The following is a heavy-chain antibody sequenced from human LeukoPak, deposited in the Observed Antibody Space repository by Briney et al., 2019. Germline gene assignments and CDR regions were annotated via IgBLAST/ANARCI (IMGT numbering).Heavy chain of an antibody. V-gene: IGHV1-2*02. CDR1: GYTFTVYF. CDR3: ARELNYDSSGYYFDY. J-gene: IGHJ4*02. Sequence: ASVKVSCKASGYTFTVYFMHWVRQAPGQGLEWMGWINPNSGGTNYAQKFQGRVTITRDTSISTAYMELSRLRSDDTAVYYCARELNYDSSGYYFDYWGQATLVTVSS. D-gene: IGHD3-22*01. CDR2: INPNSGGT.